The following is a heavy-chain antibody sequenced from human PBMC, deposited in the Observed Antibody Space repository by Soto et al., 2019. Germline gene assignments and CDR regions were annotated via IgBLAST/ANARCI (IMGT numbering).Heavy chain of an antibody. CDR1: GGTFSSYT. V-gene: IGHV1-69*08. CDR3: ARDLAPNYYGSGSFCY. D-gene: IGHD3-10*01. CDR2: IIPILGIA. J-gene: IGHJ4*02. Sequence: QVQLVQSGAEVKKPGSSVKVSCKASGGTFSSYTISWVRQAPGQGLEWMGRIIPILGIANYSQKFQGRVTITADKSASTAYMELSSLCSEDTAVYYCARDLAPNYYGSGSFCYWGQGTLVTVSS.